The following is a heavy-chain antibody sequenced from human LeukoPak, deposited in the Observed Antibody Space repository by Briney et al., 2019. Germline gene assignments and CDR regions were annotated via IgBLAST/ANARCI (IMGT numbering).Heavy chain of an antibody. CDR2: INPDGSIT. Sequence: GGSLRLFCAASGVTLSGYWIHWVRQAPGKGLVWVARINPDGSITSYADSVKGRITISRDNAKNTLYLQMNSLRAEDTAVYYCAKVYCSSTSCHYWGQGTLVTVSS. V-gene: IGHV3-74*01. D-gene: IGHD2-2*01. CDR1: GVTLSGYW. J-gene: IGHJ4*02. CDR3: AKVYCSSTSCHY.